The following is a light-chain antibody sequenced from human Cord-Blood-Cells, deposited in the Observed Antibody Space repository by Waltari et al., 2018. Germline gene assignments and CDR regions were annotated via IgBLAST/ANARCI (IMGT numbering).Light chain of an antibody. V-gene: IGKV1-39*01. J-gene: IGKJ5*01. CDR2: AAS. CDR3: KQSYSTPIT. Sequence: DIQMTQSPSSLSASVGDRVTITCRASQSISSYLNWYQQKPGKAPKLLIYAASSLQSGVPSRFSGSGSGTDFTRTIRSLQPEDFATYYCKQSYSTPITFGQGTRLEIK. CDR1: QSISSY.